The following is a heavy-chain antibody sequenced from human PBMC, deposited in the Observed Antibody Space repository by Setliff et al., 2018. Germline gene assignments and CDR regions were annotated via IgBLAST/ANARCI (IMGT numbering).Heavy chain of an antibody. CDR2: IIPIIGIA. Sequence: SVKVSCKASGGTFSSFALSWVRQAPGQGLEWMGGIIPIIGIANYAQKFQGRVTITADKSTSTAYMELNSLRSEDTAVYYCAKEGFMGDGDYVITEGWFDPWGQGTLVTVSS. CDR1: GGTFSSFA. V-gene: IGHV1-69*10. D-gene: IGHD4-17*01. J-gene: IGHJ5*02. CDR3: AKEGFMGDGDYVITEGWFDP.